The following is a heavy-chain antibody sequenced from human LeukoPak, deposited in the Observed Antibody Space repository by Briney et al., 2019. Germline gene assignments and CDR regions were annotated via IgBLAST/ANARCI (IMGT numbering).Heavy chain of an antibody. CDR1: GYTFTGYY. Sequence: GAPVKLSCKASGYTFTGYYMHWVRHPPGQGLERMGRINPNSGGTNYAEKLQGRVTMTRDTSISTAYMELSRLRADDTAVYYCASGRAADGSGYYYMDVWGKGTTVTVSS. J-gene: IGHJ6*03. CDR3: ASGRAADGSGYYYMDV. D-gene: IGHD6-13*01. V-gene: IGHV1-2*06. CDR2: INPNSGGT.